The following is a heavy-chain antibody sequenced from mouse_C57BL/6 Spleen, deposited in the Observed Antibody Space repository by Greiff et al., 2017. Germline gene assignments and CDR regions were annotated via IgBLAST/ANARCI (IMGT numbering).Heavy chain of an antibody. J-gene: IGHJ2*01. Sequence: VQLQQPGAELVKPGASVKLSCKASGYTFTSYWMQWVKQRPGQGLEWIGEIDPSDSYTNYNQKFKGKATLTVDTSSSTAYMQLSSLTSEDSAVYYCARSDDYDRAFDYWGQGITLTVSS. V-gene: IGHV1-50*01. CDR2: IDPSDSYT. CDR1: GYTFTSYW. CDR3: ARSDDYDRAFDY. D-gene: IGHD2-4*01.